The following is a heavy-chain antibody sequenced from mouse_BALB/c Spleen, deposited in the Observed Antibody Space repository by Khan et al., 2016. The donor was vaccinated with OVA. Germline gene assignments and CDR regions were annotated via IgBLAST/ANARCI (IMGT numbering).Heavy chain of an antibody. CDR1: GYAFNVYW. Sequence: QVQLQQAGAELVRPGSSVKISCKASGYAFNVYWMNWVKQRPGQGLEWIGQIYPGDGDIDYNGKFKGKATLTADESSNTSYIQLSSLTSEDSAVYFGTRSGWDGFDYWGLGTLVTVSA. D-gene: IGHD4-1*01. CDR2: IYPGDGDI. CDR3: TRSGWDGFDY. J-gene: IGHJ3*01. V-gene: IGHV1-80*01.